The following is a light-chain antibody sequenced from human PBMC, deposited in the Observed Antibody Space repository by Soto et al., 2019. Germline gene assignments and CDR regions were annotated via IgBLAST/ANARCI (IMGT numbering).Light chain of an antibody. V-gene: IGLV2-14*01. J-gene: IGLJ1*01. Sequence: QCALTQPASVSGSPGQSITISCTGTSSDVGAYIYVSWYQRHPGKAPKVMIYEVTNRPSGVSDRFSGSKSGNTASLTISGLQAEDEADYYCCSYTSSRTYVFGTGTKVTVL. CDR1: SSDVGAYIY. CDR3: CSYTSSRTYV. CDR2: EVT.